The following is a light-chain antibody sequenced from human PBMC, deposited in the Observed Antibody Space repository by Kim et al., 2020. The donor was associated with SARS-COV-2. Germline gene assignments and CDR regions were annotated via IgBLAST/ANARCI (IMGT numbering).Light chain of an antibody. CDR3: AAWDDSLSGPV. J-gene: IGLJ3*02. V-gene: IGLV1-47*01. Sequence: QSVLTQPPSVSGTPGQRISISCSGGSANVGSNYVHWYQQLPGAAPKLLLFGNDQRASGVPDRFSGSKSGTATFLAISGLRSEDEADYYCAAWDDSLSGPVFGGGTQLTVL. CDR2: GND. CDR1: SANVGSNY.